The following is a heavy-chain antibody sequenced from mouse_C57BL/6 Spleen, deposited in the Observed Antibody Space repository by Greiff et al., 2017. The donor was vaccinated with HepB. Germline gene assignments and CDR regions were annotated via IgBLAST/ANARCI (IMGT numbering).Heavy chain of an antibody. V-gene: IGHV3-6*01. CDR2: ISYDGSN. D-gene: IGHD1-1*01. J-gene: IGHJ2*01. Sequence: EVKLVESGPGLVKPSQSLSLTRPVTGYSITSGYYWNWIRQFPGNKLEWMGYISYDGSNNYNPSLKNRISITRDTAKNQFFLKLNSVTTEDTATYYCARAPYYYGPYYFDYWGQGTTLTVSS. CDR1: GYSITSGYY. CDR3: ARAPYYYGPYYFDY.